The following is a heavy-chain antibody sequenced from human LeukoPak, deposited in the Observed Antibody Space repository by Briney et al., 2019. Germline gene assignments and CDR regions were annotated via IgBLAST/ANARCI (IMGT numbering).Heavy chain of an antibody. J-gene: IGHJ4*02. CDR3: AKHQYSSGWYLNY. D-gene: IGHD6-19*01. V-gene: IGHV3-23*01. CDR2: ISGSDDNT. CDR1: GFTFSSNA. Sequence: GGPLRLSCAASGFTFSSNAMSWVRQAPGKGLEWVSAISGSDDNTYYADSVKGRFTISRDNSKNTLYLQMNSLRAEDTAVYYCAKHQYSSGWYLNYWGQGTLVTVSS.